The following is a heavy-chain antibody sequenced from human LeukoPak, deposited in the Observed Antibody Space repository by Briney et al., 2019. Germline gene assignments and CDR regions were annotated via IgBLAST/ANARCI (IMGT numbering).Heavy chain of an antibody. CDR1: GFTFSSYE. V-gene: IGHV3-48*03. CDR3: ARDSPYGPDTFDI. Sequence: GGSLRLSCAASGFTFSSYEMNWVRQAPGKGLEWISYISSSGSTIHYTDSVKGRFTISRDNAKNSLSLQMTSLRADDTAVYYCARDSPYGPDTFDIWGRGTMVTV. J-gene: IGHJ3*02. D-gene: IGHD3-10*01. CDR2: ISSSGSTI.